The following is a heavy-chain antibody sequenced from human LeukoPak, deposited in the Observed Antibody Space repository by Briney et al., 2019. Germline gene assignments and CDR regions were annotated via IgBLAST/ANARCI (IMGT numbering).Heavy chain of an antibody. CDR3: ARWGGSRDFDY. J-gene: IGHJ4*02. CDR2: INPNSGGT. Sequence: GASVTVSCKASGYTFTGYYMHWMRQAPGPGLEWTGWINPNSGGTNYAQKFQGRVTMTRDTSISTAYMELSRLRSDDTAVYYCARWGGSRDFDYWGQGTLVTVSS. V-gene: IGHV1-2*02. D-gene: IGHD1-26*01. CDR1: GYTFTGYY.